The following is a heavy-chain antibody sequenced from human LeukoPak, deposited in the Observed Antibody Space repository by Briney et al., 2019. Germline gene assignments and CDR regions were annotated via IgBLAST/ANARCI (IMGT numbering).Heavy chain of an antibody. CDR2: ISSSSTYI. CDR1: GFTFSSYS. CDR3: AREEVAARPYYGMDV. J-gene: IGHJ6*02. V-gene: IGHV3-21*01. D-gene: IGHD6-6*01. Sequence: PGGSLRLSCVASGFTFSSYSMNWVRQAPGKGLEWVSSISSSSTYIYYTDSMKGRFTISRDNSKNTLYLQMNSLRAEDTAVYYCAREEVAARPYYGMDVWGQGTTVTVSS.